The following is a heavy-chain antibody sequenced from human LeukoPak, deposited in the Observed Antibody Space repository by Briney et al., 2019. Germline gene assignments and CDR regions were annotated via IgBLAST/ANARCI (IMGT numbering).Heavy chain of an antibody. V-gene: IGHV1-18*01. D-gene: IGHD3-10*01. CDR2: ISAYNGNT. CDR3: ARDSGLPRGYYYYGMDV. J-gene: IGHJ6*02. Sequence: ASVKVSCKASGYTFTSYGISWVRQAPGQGLEWMGWISAYNGNTNYAQKLQGRVTMTTDTSTSTAYMELRSLRPDDTAVYYCARDSGLPRGYYYYGMDVWGQGTTVTVSS. CDR1: GYTFTSYG.